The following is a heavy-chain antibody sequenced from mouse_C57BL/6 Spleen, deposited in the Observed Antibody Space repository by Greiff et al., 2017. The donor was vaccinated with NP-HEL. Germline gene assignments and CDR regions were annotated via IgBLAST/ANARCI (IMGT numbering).Heavy chain of an antibody. CDR1: GFTFSSYA. J-gene: IGHJ1*03. CDR2: ISPGGSYT. V-gene: IGHV5-4*01. CDR3: ARDYYGSKDFDWYFDV. D-gene: IGHD1-1*01. Sequence: EVQGVESGGGLVKPGGSLKLSCAASGFTFSSYAMSWVRQTPEKRLEWVATISPGGSYTYYPDNVKGRFTISRDNAKNNLYLQMSHLKSEDTAMYDCARDYYGSKDFDWYFDVWGTGTTVTVSS.